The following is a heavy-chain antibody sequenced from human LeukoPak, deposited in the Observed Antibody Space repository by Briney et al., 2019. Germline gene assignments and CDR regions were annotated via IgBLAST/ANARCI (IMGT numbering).Heavy chain of an antibody. J-gene: IGHJ4*02. CDR3: ASGPYSSSWNYFDY. D-gene: IGHD6-13*01. CDR2: IYSGGST. Sequence: GGSLRLSCAASGFTVSSNYMSWVRQAPGKGLEWVSVIYSGGSTYYADSVKGRFTISRHNSKNTLYLQMNSLRAEDTAVYYCASGPYSSSWNYFDYWGQGTLVTVSS. CDR1: GFTVSSNY. V-gene: IGHV3-53*04.